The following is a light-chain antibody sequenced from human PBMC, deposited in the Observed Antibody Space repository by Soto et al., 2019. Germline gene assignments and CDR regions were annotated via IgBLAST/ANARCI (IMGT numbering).Light chain of an antibody. V-gene: IGLV2-14*01. Sequence: QSVLTQPASVSGSPGQSITISCAGTRDDIGAYDYVSWYQQHPGNAPKLLVYEVTNRPSGVSDRFSGSKSGNTASLTISGLQAEDEADYYCNSYTNSSAVVFGGGNKVTGL. CDR3: NSYTNSSAVV. CDR2: EVT. J-gene: IGLJ2*01. CDR1: RDDIGAYDY.